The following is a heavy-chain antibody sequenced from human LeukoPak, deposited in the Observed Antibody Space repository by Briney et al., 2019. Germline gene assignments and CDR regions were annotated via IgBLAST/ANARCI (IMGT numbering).Heavy chain of an antibody. V-gene: IGHV3-30*18. CDR2: ISYDGSNK. Sequence: GRSLRLSCAASGFTFSSYGMHWVRQAPGKGLEWVAVISYDGSNKYYADSVKGRFTISRDNSKNTLYLQMNSVRAEDTAVYYCAKDASWYQLLSYFDYWGQGTVVPLLS. J-gene: IGHJ4*02. CDR1: GFTFSSYG. CDR3: AKDASWYQLLSYFDY. D-gene: IGHD2-2*01.